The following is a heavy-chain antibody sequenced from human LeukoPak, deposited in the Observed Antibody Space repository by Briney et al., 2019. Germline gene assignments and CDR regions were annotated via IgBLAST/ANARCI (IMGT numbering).Heavy chain of an antibody. D-gene: IGHD6-19*01. CDR2: ISVSAGST. Sequence: TGGSLRLSCAASGFTFSSYAMSWVRQAPGKGLEWVSAISVSAGSTYYADSVKGRFTISRDNSKNTLYLQMNSLRAEDTAVYYCAKRIAVAGTWAFDIWGQGTMVTVSS. V-gene: IGHV3-23*01. CDR1: GFTFSSYA. J-gene: IGHJ3*02. CDR3: AKRIAVAGTWAFDI.